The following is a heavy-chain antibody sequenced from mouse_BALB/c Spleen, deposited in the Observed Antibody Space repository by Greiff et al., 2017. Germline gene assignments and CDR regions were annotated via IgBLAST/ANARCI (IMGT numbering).Heavy chain of an antibody. CDR1: GFTFSSYA. J-gene: IGHJ1*01. D-gene: IGHD1-1*01. V-gene: IGHV5-9-3*01. CDR2: ISSGGSYT. CDR3: ARDYGSSYPYWYFDV. Sequence: EVKLVESGGGLVKPGGSLKLSCAASGFTFSSYAMSWVRQTPEKRLEWVATISSGGSYTYYPDSVKGRFTISRDNAKNTLYLQMSSLRSEDTAMYYCARDYGSSYPYWYFDVWGAGTTVTVSS.